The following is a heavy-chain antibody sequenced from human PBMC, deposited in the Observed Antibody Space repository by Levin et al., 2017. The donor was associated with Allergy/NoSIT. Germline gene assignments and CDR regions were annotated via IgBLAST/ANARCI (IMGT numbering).Heavy chain of an antibody. CDR2: IVVGSGNT. Sequence: SVKVSCKASGFTFTSSAVQWVRQARGQRLEWIGWIVVGSGNTNYAQKFQERVTITRDMSTSTAYMELSSLRSEDTAVYYCAAGGGIQLWQTGGDYWGQGTLVTVSS. V-gene: IGHV1-58*01. D-gene: IGHD5-18*01. CDR3: AAGGGIQLWQTGGDY. CDR1: GFTFTSSA. J-gene: IGHJ4*02.